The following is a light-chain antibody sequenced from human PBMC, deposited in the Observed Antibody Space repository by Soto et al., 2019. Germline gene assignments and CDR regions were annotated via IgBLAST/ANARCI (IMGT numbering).Light chain of an antibody. CDR3: QQRSNWPFT. V-gene: IGKV3-11*01. J-gene: IGKJ3*01. Sequence: EIVLTQAPTTLSFSLGERATLSCRASQTVSKYLAWYQQKPGQAPRLLIYDTSNRATCIPARFSGSGSGTDFTLTISVLQPEDFAVYYCQQRSNWPFTFGPGTTVDFK. CDR1: QTVSKY. CDR2: DTS.